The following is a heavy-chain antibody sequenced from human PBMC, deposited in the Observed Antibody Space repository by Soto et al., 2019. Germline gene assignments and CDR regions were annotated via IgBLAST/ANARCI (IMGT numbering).Heavy chain of an antibody. D-gene: IGHD6-19*01. J-gene: IGHJ4*02. Sequence: EVQVLESGGGLVQPGGSLRLSCAASGFTFSTYAMSWVRQAPGKGLEWVSLISGSGDSTYYADSVKGRFTISRDKSKNTLYLQMNSLRAEDTAVYYCAKDSGGAVVGTWFDYWGQGTLVTVSS. CDR2: ISGSGDST. CDR1: GFTFSTYA. CDR3: AKDSGGAVVGTWFDY. V-gene: IGHV3-23*01.